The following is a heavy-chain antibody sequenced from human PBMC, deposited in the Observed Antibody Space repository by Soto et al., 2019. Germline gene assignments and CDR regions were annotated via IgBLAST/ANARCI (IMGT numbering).Heavy chain of an antibody. CDR3: SAIVGATSLCDY. J-gene: IGHJ4*02. D-gene: IGHD1-26*01. Sequence: SVKVSCKASGGTFSSYAISWVRQAPGQGLEWMGGIIPSCGTANYAQKFQGRVTITADESTSTAYMELSSLRSEDTAVYYCSAIVGATSLCDYWGQGTLVTVSS. CDR1: GGTFSSYA. V-gene: IGHV1-69*13. CDR2: IIPSCGTA.